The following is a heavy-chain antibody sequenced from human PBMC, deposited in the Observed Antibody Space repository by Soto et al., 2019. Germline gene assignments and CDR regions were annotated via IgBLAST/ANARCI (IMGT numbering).Heavy chain of an antibody. V-gene: IGHV4-31*03. Sequence: QVQLQESGPGLVKPSQTLSLTCTVSGGSISSGGYYWSWIRQHPGKGLEWIGYIYYSGSTYYNPSLKSRVTISVDTSKNQFSLKLSSVTAADTAVYYCARGLTQYCSSTSCYEERWFDPWGQGTLVTVSS. D-gene: IGHD2-2*01. CDR1: GGSISSGGYY. CDR2: IYYSGST. CDR3: ARGLTQYCSSTSCYEERWFDP. J-gene: IGHJ5*02.